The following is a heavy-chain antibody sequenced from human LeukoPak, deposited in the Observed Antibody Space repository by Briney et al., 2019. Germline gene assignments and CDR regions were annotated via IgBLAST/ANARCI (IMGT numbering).Heavy chain of an antibody. CDR2: IYTSGST. V-gene: IGHV4-61*02. CDR3: AGRIAVAGFDY. Sequence: SETLSLTCTVSGGSISSDSSYWSWVRQPAGKGLEWIGRIYTSGSTNYNPSLNNRVTMSVDTSKTQFSLKLSSVTAADTAVYYCAGRIAVAGFDYWGQGTLVTVTS. J-gene: IGHJ4*02. CDR1: GGSISSDSSY. D-gene: IGHD6-19*01.